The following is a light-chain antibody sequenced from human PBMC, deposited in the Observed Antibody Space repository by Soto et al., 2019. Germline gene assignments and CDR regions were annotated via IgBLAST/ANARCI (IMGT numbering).Light chain of an antibody. CDR1: SSDVGYYNL. Sequence: QSALTHPASMSGCPGQSITIPCTGTSSDVGYYNLVSWYQQHPGQAPKLIISEVSERPSGVSGRFSGSKSGNTASLTISGLQTEDEADYYCCSYAGVRTVIFGGGTKLTVL. CDR2: EVS. J-gene: IGLJ2*01. CDR3: CSYAGVRTVI. V-gene: IGLV2-23*02.